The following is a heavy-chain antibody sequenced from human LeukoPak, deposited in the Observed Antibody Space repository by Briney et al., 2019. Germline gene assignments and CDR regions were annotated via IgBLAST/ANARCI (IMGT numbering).Heavy chain of an antibody. D-gene: IGHD6-25*01. Sequence: SETLSLTCTVSGGSVRSVTHYWSWIRQPPEKGLECIGYIYYTGTTNYNPSLKSRVTISLDTSKNQFSLKLRSVTAADTAIYYCATVAASSTFTVDHWGQGTLVTVSS. J-gene: IGHJ4*02. CDR3: ATVAASSTFTVDH. CDR2: IYYTGTT. V-gene: IGHV4-61*01. CDR1: GGSVRSVTHY.